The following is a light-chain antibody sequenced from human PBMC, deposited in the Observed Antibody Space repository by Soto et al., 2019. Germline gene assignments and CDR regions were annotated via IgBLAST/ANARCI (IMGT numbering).Light chain of an antibody. CDR1: QSVSSSY. Sequence: EIVLTQSPGTLSLSPGERATLSCRASQSVSSSYLAWYQQKPGQAPRLLIYGASSRATGLPGRFSGSGSGTYVTRTISGLEPEDFAVYECQQYGSLPLTFGGGTKVEIK. CDR3: QQYGSLPLT. J-gene: IGKJ4*02. CDR2: GAS. V-gene: IGKV3-20*01.